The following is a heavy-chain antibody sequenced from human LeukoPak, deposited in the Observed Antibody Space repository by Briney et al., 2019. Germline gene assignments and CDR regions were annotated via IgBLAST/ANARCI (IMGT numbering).Heavy chain of an antibody. V-gene: IGHV3-7*01. D-gene: IGHD3-10*01. CDR2: IKQDGSEK. J-gene: IGHJ3*02. Sequence: GGSLRLSCAASGFTFSSYWMSWVRQAPGKGLEWVANIKQDGSEKYYVDSVKGRFTISRDNAKNSLYLQMNSLRAEDTAAYYCAREKLYYGSGSGAFDIWGQGTMVTVSS. CDR1: GFTFSSYW. CDR3: AREKLYYGSGSGAFDI.